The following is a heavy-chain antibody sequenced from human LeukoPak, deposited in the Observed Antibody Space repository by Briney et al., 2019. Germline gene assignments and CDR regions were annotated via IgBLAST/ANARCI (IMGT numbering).Heavy chain of an antibody. CDR2: ISYDGSNK. D-gene: IGHD3-3*01. Sequence: GRSLRLSCAASGFTFSSYAMHWVRQAPGKGLEWVAVISYDGSNKYYADSVKGRFTISRDNSKNTLYLQMNSLRAEDTAVYYCARGGDFWRGTAFDYWGQGTLVTVSS. CDR1: GFTFSSYA. CDR3: ARGGDFWRGTAFDY. J-gene: IGHJ4*02. V-gene: IGHV3-30*04.